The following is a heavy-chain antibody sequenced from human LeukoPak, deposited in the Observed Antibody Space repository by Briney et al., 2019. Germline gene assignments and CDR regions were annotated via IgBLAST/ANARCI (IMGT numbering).Heavy chain of an antibody. D-gene: IGHD3-10*01. J-gene: IGHJ5*02. CDR2: IYYSGST. Sequence: SQTLSITCTVSGGSISSGGYYWSWIRQHPGKGLEWIGYIYYSGSTYYNPSLKSRVAISVDTSKNQFSLKLSSVTAADTAVYYCARTRRITMVRGGILFDPWGQGILVTVSS. CDR1: GGSISSGGYY. CDR3: ARTRRITMVRGGILFDP. V-gene: IGHV4-31*03.